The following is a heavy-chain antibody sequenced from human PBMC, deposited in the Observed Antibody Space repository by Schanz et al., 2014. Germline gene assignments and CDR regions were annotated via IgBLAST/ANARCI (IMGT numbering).Heavy chain of an antibody. CDR2: MNESHSTI. D-gene: IGHD3-10*01. CDR1: GFSFSSYA. J-gene: IGHJ4*02. CDR3: ARIGGSVFDY. V-gene: IGHV3-23*01. Sequence: EVQLLESGGGLVEPGGSLRLSCAASGFSFSSYAMGWVRQARGKGLEWVSAMNESHSTIYYADSVRGRFTISRDNAENTLFLQMNSLRAEDTAVYYCARIGGSVFDYWGQGSLVNVSS.